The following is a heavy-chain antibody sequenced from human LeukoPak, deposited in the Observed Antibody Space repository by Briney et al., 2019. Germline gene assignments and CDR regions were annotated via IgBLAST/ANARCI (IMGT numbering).Heavy chain of an antibody. V-gene: IGHV3-21*01. CDR3: ARAEEYYDFWSGYYSNWFDP. J-gene: IGHJ5*02. Sequence: GGSLRLSCAASGFTFSSYSMSWVRQAPGKGLEWASSISSSSSYIYYADSVKGRFTVSRDNAKNSLYLQMNSLRAEDTAVYYCARAEEYYDFWSGYYSNWFDPWGQGTLVTVSS. CDR1: GFTFSSYS. CDR2: ISSSSSYI. D-gene: IGHD3-3*01.